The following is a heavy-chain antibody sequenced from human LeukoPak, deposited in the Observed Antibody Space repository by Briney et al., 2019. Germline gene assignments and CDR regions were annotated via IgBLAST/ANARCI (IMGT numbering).Heavy chain of an antibody. CDR3: ARDGNMMTDAFDI. Sequence: GGSLRLSCAASGFTFSSYAMSWVRQAPGKGLEWVSVIYSGGSTYYADSVKGRFTISRDNSKNTLYLQMNSLRAEDTAVYYCARDGNMMTDAFDIWGQGTMVTVSS. V-gene: IGHV3-66*01. CDR1: GFTFSSYA. J-gene: IGHJ3*02. CDR2: IYSGGST. D-gene: IGHD2/OR15-2a*01.